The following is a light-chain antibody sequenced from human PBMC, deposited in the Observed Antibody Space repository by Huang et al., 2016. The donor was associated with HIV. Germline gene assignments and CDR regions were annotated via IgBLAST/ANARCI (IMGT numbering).Light chain of an antibody. CDR3: QQYNKWPPEYT. CDR2: AAS. V-gene: IGKV3-15*01. J-gene: IGKJ2*01. CDR1: QSVNTN. Sequence: VMMSQSPATLAASPGERATLSCGASQSVNTNLAWYQQKPGHPPRLLIYAASTRATGVPARFAGSGSGTEFTLTIDSLQSDDFAVYYCQQYNKWPPEYTFGQGTRLEIK.